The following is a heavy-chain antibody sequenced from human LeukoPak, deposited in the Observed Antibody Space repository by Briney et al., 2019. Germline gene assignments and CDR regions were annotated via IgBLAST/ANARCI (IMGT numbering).Heavy chain of an antibody. CDR1: GSTFSSYS. CDR3: ARGRETSSCFDY. Sequence: GGSLRRSCAASGSTFSSYSMNWVRQTPGKGLEWVSSISSSSSYIYYADSVKGRFTIYRDNAKNSLILQMKSLRAEDTAVYYCARGRETSSCFDYWGQGTLVTVSS. CDR2: ISSSSSYI. J-gene: IGHJ4*02. D-gene: IGHD6-13*01. V-gene: IGHV3-21*01.